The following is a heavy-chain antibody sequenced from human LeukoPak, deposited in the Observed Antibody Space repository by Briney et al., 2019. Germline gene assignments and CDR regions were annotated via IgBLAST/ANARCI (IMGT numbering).Heavy chain of an antibody. CDR2: INYSGST. V-gene: IGHV4-59*08. J-gene: IGHJ4*02. CDR1: GGSFSTYY. Sequence: SETLSLTCTVSGGSFSTYYWSWIRQPPGKGLEWIGYINYSGSTTYSPSLKSRVTISVDTSKNQFSLKLSSVTAADTAVYYCARRRGGYSYGYDYWGQGTLVTVSS. CDR3: ARRRGGYSYGYDY. D-gene: IGHD5-18*01.